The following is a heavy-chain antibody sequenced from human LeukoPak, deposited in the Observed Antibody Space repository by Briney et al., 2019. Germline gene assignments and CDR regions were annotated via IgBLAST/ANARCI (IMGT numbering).Heavy chain of an antibody. V-gene: IGHV3-53*01. CDR1: GFTVSSAY. CDR3: ARGGVRHY. CDR2: IYGDGTT. J-gene: IGHJ4*02. D-gene: IGHD2-8*02. Sequence: GGSLRLSCAASGFTVSSAYMSWVRQAPGKGPAWVSVIYGDGTTYYADSVKGRFTISRDNSENTVSLQMHSLRAEDTAMYYCARGGVRHYWGQGTLVTVSS.